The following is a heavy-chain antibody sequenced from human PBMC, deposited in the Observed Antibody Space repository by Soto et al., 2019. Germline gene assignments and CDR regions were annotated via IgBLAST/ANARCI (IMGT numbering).Heavy chain of an antibody. J-gene: IGHJ4*02. CDR2: IWYDGSNK. CDR3: ARDQMATTGPYFAY. CDR1: GFTFSSYG. V-gene: IGHV3-33*01. Sequence: GGSLRLSCAASGFTFSSYGMHWVRQAPGKGLEWVAVIWYDGSNKYYADSVKGRFTISRDNSKNTLYLQMNSLRAEDTAVYYCARDQMATTGPYFAYWGQGTLVTVSS. D-gene: IGHD5-12*01.